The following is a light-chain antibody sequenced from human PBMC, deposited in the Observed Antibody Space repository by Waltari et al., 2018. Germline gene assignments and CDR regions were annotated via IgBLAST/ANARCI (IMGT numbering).Light chain of an antibody. CDR1: SPTLVNSH. V-gene: IGLV1-51*01. Sequence: QSVLTQPPSVSAAPGQKATIPSPGSSPTLVNSHLSWHQTPPGAAPKLLIYENNRRPSGIPDRFSCSKSGTSATLDITGLQTGDEGDYYCGSWDTSLNTGLFGGGTKLTVL. CDR2: ENN. CDR3: GSWDTSLNTGL. J-gene: IGLJ3*02.